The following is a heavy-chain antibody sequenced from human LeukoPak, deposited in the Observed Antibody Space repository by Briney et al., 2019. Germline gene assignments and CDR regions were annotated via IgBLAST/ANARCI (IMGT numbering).Heavy chain of an antibody. V-gene: IGHV3-23*01. CDR1: GFTFDDYT. Sequence: GGSLRLSCAASGFTFDDYTMHWVRQAPGKGLEWVSAISGSGGSTYYADSVKGRFTISRDNSKNTLYLQMNSLRAEDTAVYYCARLPFTFGGVIPYFDYWGQGTLVTVSS. CDR3: ARLPFTFGGVIPYFDY. J-gene: IGHJ4*02. D-gene: IGHD3-16*02. CDR2: ISGSGGST.